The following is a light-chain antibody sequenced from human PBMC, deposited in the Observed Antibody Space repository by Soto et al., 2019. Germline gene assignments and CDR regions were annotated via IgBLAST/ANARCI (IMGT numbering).Light chain of an antibody. CDR3: QEYSKWPSRT. V-gene: IGKV3-15*01. Sequence: EIVITQSPSTLAVSPGERATLSCRASQSVRINVAWYQQKNGQAPRLLVYGASTRASGIPDRFSGSGSGTEFTLTISSLQSEDFAVYYCQEYSKWPSRTFGPGTKVDIK. J-gene: IGKJ1*01. CDR1: QSVRIN. CDR2: GAS.